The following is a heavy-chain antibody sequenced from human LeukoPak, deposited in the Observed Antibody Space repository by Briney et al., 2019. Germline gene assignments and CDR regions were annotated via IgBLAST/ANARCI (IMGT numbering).Heavy chain of an antibody. CDR2: ISSSSSYI. CDR1: GFTFSSYS. V-gene: IGHV3-21*01. CDR3: ARESYGDYVFDY. Sequence: GGSLRLSCAASGFTFSSYSMNWVRQAPGKGLESCSSISSSSSYIYYADSVKGRFTISRDNAKNSLYLQMNSLRAEDTAVYYCARESYGDYVFDYWGQGTLVTVSS. J-gene: IGHJ4*02. D-gene: IGHD4-17*01.